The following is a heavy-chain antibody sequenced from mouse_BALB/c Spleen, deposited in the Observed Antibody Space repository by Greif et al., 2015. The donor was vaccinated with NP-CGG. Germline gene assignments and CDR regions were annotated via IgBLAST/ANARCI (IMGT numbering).Heavy chain of an antibody. V-gene: IGHV3-6*02. CDR2: ISYDGSN. D-gene: IGHD2-4*01. CDR1: GYSITSGYY. Sequence: EVKLMESGPGLVKPSQSLSLTCSVTGYSITSGYYWNWIRQFPGNKLEWMGYISYDGSNNYNPSLKNRISITRDTSKNQFFLKLNSVTTEDTATYYCARDRGITTLDYWGQGTTLTVSS. CDR3: ARDRGITTLDY. J-gene: IGHJ2*01.